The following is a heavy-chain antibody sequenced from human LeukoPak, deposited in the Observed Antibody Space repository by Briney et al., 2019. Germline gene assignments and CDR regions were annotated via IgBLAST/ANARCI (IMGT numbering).Heavy chain of an antibody. CDR1: GFTFSSYS. V-gene: IGHV3-21*01. D-gene: IGHD3-10*01. CDR2: ISSSSSCI. CDR3: QVRYYGSGSYPESDY. J-gene: IGHJ4*02. Sequence: GGSLRLSCAAAGFTFSSYSMNWVRQAPGKGLEWVSSISSSSSCIYYADSVKGRLTISRDNAKNSLYLQMNSLRAEDTAVYYCQVRYYGSGSYPESDYWGQGTLVTVSS.